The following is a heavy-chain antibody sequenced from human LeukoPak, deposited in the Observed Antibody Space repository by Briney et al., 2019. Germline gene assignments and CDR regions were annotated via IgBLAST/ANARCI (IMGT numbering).Heavy chain of an antibody. V-gene: IGHV4-4*07. CDR3: ARGPPPGLLWFGESMEGYYFDY. J-gene: IGHJ4*02. Sequence: SETLSLTCTVSGGSISSYYWSWIRQPAGKGLEWIGRIYTSGSTNYNPSLKSRVTMSVDTPKNQFSLKLSSVTAADTAVYYCARGPPPGLLWFGESMEGYYFDYWGQGTLVTVSS. D-gene: IGHD3-10*01. CDR2: IYTSGST. CDR1: GGSISSYY.